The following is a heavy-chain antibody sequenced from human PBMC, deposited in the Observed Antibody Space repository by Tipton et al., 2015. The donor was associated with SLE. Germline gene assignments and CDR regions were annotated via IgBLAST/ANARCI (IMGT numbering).Heavy chain of an antibody. CDR1: GFTFSTYV. CDR3: ARDRRAGLGGMDV. J-gene: IGHJ6*02. CDR2: VAYDGITK. V-gene: IGHV3-30*04. Sequence: RSLRLSCAASGFTFSTYVMHWVRQAPGKGLEWVAVVAYDGITKYYADSVKGRFTISRDNFKNTLDLQMNSLRVEDTAVYYCARDRRAGLGGMDVWGQGTTVTVSS.